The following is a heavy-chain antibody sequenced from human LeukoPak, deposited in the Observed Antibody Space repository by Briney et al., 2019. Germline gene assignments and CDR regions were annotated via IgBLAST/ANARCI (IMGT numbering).Heavy chain of an antibody. Sequence: GGSLRLSCAASGFTFSSYSINWVRQAPGKGLEWVSYISSSSSTIYYADSVKGRFTISRDNSKNTLYLQMNSLGAEDTAVYYCANVLVGAKAIDYWGQGTLVTVSS. D-gene: IGHD1-26*01. J-gene: IGHJ4*02. V-gene: IGHV3-48*01. CDR2: ISSSSSTI. CDR3: ANVLVGAKAIDY. CDR1: GFTFSSYS.